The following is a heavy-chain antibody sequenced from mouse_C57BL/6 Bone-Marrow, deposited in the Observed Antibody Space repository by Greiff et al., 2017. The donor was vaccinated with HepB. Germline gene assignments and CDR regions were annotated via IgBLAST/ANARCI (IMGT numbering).Heavy chain of an antibody. J-gene: IGHJ1*03. D-gene: IGHD1-1*01. Sequence: EVKLMESEGGLVQPGSSMKLSCTASGFTFSDYYMAWVRQVPEKGLEWVANINYDGSSTYYLDSLKSRFIISRDNAKNILYLQMSSLKSEDTATYYCARDYYYGSSYGYFDVWGTGTTVTVSS. CDR2: INYDGSST. CDR1: GFTFSDYY. CDR3: ARDYYYGSSYGYFDV. V-gene: IGHV5-16*01.